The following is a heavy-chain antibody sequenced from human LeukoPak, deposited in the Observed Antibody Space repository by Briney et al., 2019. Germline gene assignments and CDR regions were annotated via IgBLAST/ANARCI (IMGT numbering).Heavy chain of an antibody. CDR3: ARLHIITMIVAFKAFGSYYFDY. V-gene: IGHV4-59*08. CDR1: GGSISSYY. D-gene: IGHD3-22*01. J-gene: IGHJ4*02. CDR2: IYYSGST. Sequence: SETLSLTCTVSGGSISSYYWSWIRQPPGKGLEWNGYIYYSGSTNYNPSLKSRVTISVDTSKNQFSLKLSSVTAADTAVYYCARLHIITMIVAFKAFGSYYFDYWGQGTLVTVSS.